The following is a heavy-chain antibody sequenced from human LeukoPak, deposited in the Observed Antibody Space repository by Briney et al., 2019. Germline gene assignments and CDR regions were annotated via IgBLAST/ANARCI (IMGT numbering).Heavy chain of an antibody. CDR1: GYTFTAYY. CDR3: ARGDYGSSSPHFDY. V-gene: IGHV1-2*02. D-gene: IGHD6-6*01. Sequence: ASVKVSCKASGYTFTAYYLLWVRQAPGQGLEWMGWINPNSGVTNYAQKFQGRVTMTSDTPISTAYMELSRLRSDDTAVYFCARGDYGSSSPHFDYWGQGTLVSVPS. J-gene: IGHJ4*02. CDR2: INPNSGVT.